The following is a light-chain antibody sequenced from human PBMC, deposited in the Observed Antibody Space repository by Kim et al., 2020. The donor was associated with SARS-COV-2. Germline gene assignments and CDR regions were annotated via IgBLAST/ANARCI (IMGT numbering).Light chain of an antibody. CDR2: DNN. CDR1: NSNNGARYV. CDR3: PSYDRSLSARV. J-gene: IGLJ2*01. Sequence: RVTISWTGSNSNNGARYVVHWYPKLRGTAPNLLIYDNNNRPSGFPDRSSGSKSGTPASLAITGLHAEDEAYYSCPSYDRSLSARVFAVGTQLTVL. V-gene: IGLV1-40*01.